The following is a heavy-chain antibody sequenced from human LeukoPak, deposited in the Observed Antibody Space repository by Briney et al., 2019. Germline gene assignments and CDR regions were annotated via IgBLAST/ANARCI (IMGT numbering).Heavy chain of an antibody. CDR2: IYHSGST. CDR1: GGSISSYY. J-gene: IGHJ4*02. V-gene: IGHV4-59*01. D-gene: IGHD1-26*01. Sequence: SETLSLTRSVSGGSISSYYWSWIRQSPGKGLEWIGYIYHSGSTDYNPSLKSRVTISVDTSKNQFSLKLSSVTAADTAVYYCASYSGSLLDYWGQGILVTVSS. CDR3: ASYSGSLLDY.